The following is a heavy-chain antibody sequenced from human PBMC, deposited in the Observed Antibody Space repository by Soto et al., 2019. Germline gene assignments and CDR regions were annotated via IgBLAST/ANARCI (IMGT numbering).Heavy chain of an antibody. V-gene: IGHV3-23*01. D-gene: IGHD2-15*01. CDR3: AKDSPLDIVVVVAATRYGMEV. CDR2: ISGSGGST. Sequence: GGSLRLSCAASGFTFSSYAMSWVRQAPGKGLEWVSAISGSGGSTYYADSVKGRFTISRDNSKNTLYLQMNSLRAEDTAVYYCAKDSPLDIVVVVAATRYGMEVWGQGTTVTVS. CDR1: GFTFSSYA. J-gene: IGHJ6*02.